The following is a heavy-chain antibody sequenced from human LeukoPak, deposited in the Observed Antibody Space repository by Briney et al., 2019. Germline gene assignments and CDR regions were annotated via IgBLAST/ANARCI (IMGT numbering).Heavy chain of an antibody. D-gene: IGHD6-6*01. Sequence: PGGXLRLSCAASGFTFDDYAMHWVRHAPGKGLEWVSLISGDGGSTYYADSVKGRFTISRDNSKNSLYLQMNSLRTEDTALYYCAKDFVLTLYDAFDIWGQGTMVTVSS. J-gene: IGHJ3*02. CDR1: GFTFDDYA. CDR3: AKDFVLTLYDAFDI. V-gene: IGHV3-43*02. CDR2: ISGDGGST.